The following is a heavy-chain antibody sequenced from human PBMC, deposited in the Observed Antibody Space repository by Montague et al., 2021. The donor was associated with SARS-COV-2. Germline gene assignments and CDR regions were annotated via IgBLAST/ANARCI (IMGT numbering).Heavy chain of an antibody. CDR1: GGSISSSSYY. J-gene: IGHJ3*02. D-gene: IGHD3-22*01. CDR2: IYYSGST. Sequence: SETLSLTCTVSGGSISSSSYYWGWIRQPPGKGLEWIGSIYYSGSTYYNPSLKSRVTISVDTSKNQFSLKLSSVTAADTAVYYCARFPTAYYYDSKAAPATPDCFDIWGQGTMVTVSS. V-gene: IGHV4-39*01. CDR3: ARFPTAYYYDSKAAPATPDCFDI.